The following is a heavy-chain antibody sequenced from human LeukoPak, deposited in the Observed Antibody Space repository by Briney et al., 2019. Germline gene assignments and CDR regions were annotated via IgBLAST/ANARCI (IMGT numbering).Heavy chain of an antibody. V-gene: IGHV4-59*08. D-gene: IGHD2-2*01. J-gene: IGHJ3*01. CDR2: IYYTGST. Sequence: SETLSLTCTVSGGSISSSYWSWIRQPPGKGLEWLGYIYYTGSTNYNPSLKSRVTMSVDKSKNQISLNLASLTAADAALYYCAGRGSSSGTFDVWGPGTFVTVSS. CDR3: AGRGSSSGTFDV. CDR1: GGSISSSY.